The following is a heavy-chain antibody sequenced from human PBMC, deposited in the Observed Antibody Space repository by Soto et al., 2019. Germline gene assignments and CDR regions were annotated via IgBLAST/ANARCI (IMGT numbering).Heavy chain of an antibody. J-gene: IGHJ4*02. Sequence: EVQLVESGGGFVEPGGSLRLSCEASGFANFSKAWMYWVRQAPGKGLEWVGHIKSRSGGGTTGYAAPVQGRFSISRDDSVNTLFLQMNSLKVEDTAFYYCTTGVYWGQGTLATVSS. CDR2: IKSRSGGGTT. V-gene: IGHV3-15*07. CDR3: TTGVY. D-gene: IGHD3-10*01. CDR1: GFANFSKAW.